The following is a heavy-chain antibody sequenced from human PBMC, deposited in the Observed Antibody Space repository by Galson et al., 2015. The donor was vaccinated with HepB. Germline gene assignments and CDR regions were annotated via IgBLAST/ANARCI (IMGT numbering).Heavy chain of an antibody. CDR1: GFTVSRNY. CDR2: IYSGGST. D-gene: IGHD2-2*01. V-gene: IGHV3-53*01. Sequence: SLRLSCAASGFTVSRNYMSWVRQAPGKGLEWVSVIYSGGSTYYADSVKGRFTISRDNSKNTLYLQMNSLRAEDTAVYYCARAKGAQHDYYGMDVWGQGTTVTVSS. J-gene: IGHJ6*02. CDR3: ARAKGAQHDYYGMDV.